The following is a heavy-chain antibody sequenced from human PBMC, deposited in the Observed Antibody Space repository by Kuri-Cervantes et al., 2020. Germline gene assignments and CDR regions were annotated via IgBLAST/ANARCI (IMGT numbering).Heavy chain of an antibody. J-gene: IGHJ5*02. Sequence: GESLKISCAASGFTFSDYYMSWIRQAPGKGLEWVSYISSSGSTIYYADSVKGRFTISRDNAKNSLYLQMNSLRAEDTAVYYCARAHYYGSGSLSWFDPWGQGTLVTVSS. CDR2: ISSSGSTI. CDR1: GFTFSDYY. D-gene: IGHD3-10*01. CDR3: ARAHYYGSGSLSWFDP. V-gene: IGHV3-11*01.